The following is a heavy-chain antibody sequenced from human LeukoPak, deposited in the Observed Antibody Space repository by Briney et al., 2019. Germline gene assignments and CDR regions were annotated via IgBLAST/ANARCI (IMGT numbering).Heavy chain of an antibody. CDR3: TRDPLNYYYYGMDV. Sequence: GRSLRLSCAASGFTFSSYVMSWVRQTPGKGLEWVSYICASGATTYFADSVKGRFTISRDNAKNTLYLQMNSLRAEDTAVYYCTRDPLNYYYYGMDVWGQGTTVTVSS. CDR2: ICASGATT. V-gene: IGHV3-23*01. CDR1: GFTFSSYV. J-gene: IGHJ6*02.